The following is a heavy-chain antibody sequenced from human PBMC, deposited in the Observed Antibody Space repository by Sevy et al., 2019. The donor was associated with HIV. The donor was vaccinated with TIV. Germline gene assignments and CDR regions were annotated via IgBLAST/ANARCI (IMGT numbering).Heavy chain of an antibody. D-gene: IGHD3-22*01. Sequence: GGSLRLSCAVSGFTVSDNYMNWVRQAPGKGLEWVSIIYIAGRTYYADSVRGRFTISRDNSQNTLDLQMNSLRAEDTAVYYCAKDVVGGYYDSSGYSDHWGQGTLVTVSS. CDR1: GFTVSDNY. CDR2: IYIAGRT. CDR3: AKDVVGGYYDSSGYSDH. V-gene: IGHV3-53*01. J-gene: IGHJ4*02.